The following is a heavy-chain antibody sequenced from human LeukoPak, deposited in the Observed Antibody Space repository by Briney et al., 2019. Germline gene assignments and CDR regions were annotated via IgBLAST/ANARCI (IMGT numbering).Heavy chain of an antibody. CDR1: GGSFSGYY. Sequence: SETLSLTCAVYGGSFSGYYWSWIRQPPGKGLEWIGEINHSGSTNYNPSLKSRVTISVDTSKSQFSLKLSSVTAADTAVYYCARGRRIAVAGYYYYYYMDVWGKGTTVTVSS. CDR3: ARGRRIAVAGYYYYYYMDV. D-gene: IGHD6-19*01. CDR2: INHSGST. J-gene: IGHJ6*03. V-gene: IGHV4-34*01.